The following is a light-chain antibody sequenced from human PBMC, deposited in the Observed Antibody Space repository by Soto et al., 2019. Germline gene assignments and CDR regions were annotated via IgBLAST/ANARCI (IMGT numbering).Light chain of an antibody. V-gene: IGKV4-1*01. CDR3: QQYYSTPHS. CDR1: QSVLYRSNNKNY. CDR2: WAS. Sequence: DIVMTQSPDSLAVSLGERATINCKSSQSVLYRSNNKNYLAWYQQKPGQPPKLLIYWASTRESGVPDRFNGSGSGTDFTLTISSLQAEDVAVYYCQQYYSTPHSFGGGTKVEIK. J-gene: IGKJ4*01.